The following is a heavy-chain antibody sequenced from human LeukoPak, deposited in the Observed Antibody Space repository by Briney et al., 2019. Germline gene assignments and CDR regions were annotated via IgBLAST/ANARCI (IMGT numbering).Heavy chain of an antibody. CDR3: AKETTSDFGGAVDH. V-gene: IGHV3-23*01. D-gene: IGHD3-10*01. Sequence: GGSLRLSCTASGFTFNNYAMSWVRQAPGKGLEWVSAISGRGATTDYADSVRGRSTISRDSSKSTLYLQINSLRVDDTAIYYCAKETTSDFGGAVDHWGQGTLVTVSS. J-gene: IGHJ4*02. CDR1: GFTFNNYA. CDR2: ISGRGATT.